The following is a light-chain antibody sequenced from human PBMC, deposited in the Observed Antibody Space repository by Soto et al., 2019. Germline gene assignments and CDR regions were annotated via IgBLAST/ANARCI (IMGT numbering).Light chain of an antibody. Sequence: EIVLTQSPGTLSLSPGERATLSCRASQSISSTYFAWYQQKPGQAPRLLIYEATSRAPGIPDRFSGGGSGTGFTLTIARLEPEDFAVYYCQQYGRSPYTFGQGTKLEIK. CDR1: QSISSTY. V-gene: IGKV3-20*01. CDR2: EAT. J-gene: IGKJ2*01. CDR3: QQYGRSPYT.